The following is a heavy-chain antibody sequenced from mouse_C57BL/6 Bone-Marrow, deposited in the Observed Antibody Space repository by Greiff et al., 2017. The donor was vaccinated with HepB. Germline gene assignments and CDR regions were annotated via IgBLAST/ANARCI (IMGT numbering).Heavy chain of an antibody. V-gene: IGHV1-52*01. CDR1: GYTFTSYW. CDR2: IDPSDSET. D-gene: IGHD2-4*01. J-gene: IGHJ3*01. CDR3: ARSDYDEDY. Sequence: QVHVKQPGAELVRPGSSVKLSCKASGYTFTSYWMHWVKQRPIQGLEWIGNIDPSDSETHYNQKFKDKATLTVDKSSSTAYMQLSSLTSEDPAVYYCARSDYDEDYWGQGTLVTVSA.